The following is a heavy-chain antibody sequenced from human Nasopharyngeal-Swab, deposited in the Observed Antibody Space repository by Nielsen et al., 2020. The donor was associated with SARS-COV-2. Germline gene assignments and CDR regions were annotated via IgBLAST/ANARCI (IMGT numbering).Heavy chain of an antibody. Sequence: GGSPRLSCAASGFTISDYYMAWIRQAPGRGLEWVSYISTSGRSTDSADSVKGRFTISRDNANNLLFLHMTRLRGEDTAVYYCAREQGYQVLLDYYYHGLDVWGHGTAVTVSS. D-gene: IGHD6-13*01. V-gene: IGHV3-11*01. CDR2: ISTSGRST. CDR1: GFTISDYY. CDR3: AREQGYQVLLDYYYHGLDV. J-gene: IGHJ6*02.